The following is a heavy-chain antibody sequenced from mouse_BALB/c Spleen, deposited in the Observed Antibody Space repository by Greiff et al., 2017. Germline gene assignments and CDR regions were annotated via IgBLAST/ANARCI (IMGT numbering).Heavy chain of an antibody. CDR3: ARGAILRPYYFDY. J-gene: IGHJ2*01. CDR1: GFTFSSFG. V-gene: IGHV5-17*02. Sequence: EVKLVESGGGLVQPGGSRKLSCAASGFTFSSFGMHWVRQAPEKGLEWVAYISSGSSTIYYADTVKGRFTISRDNPKNTLFLQMTSLRSEDTAMYYCARGAILRPYYFDYWGQGTTLTVSS. CDR2: ISSGSSTI. D-gene: IGHD1-1*01.